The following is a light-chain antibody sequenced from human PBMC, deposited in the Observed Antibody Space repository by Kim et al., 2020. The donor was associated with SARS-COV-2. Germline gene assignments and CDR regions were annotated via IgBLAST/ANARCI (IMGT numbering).Light chain of an antibody. CDR3: NSRDSSGNRV. J-gene: IGLJ3*02. CDR2: GKN. CDR1: SLRSYY. Sequence: SSELTQDPAVSVALGQTVRITCQGDSLRSYYASWYQQKSGQAPVLVIYGKNNRPSGIPDRFSGSSSGNTASLTITGAQAEDEADYYCNSRDSSGNRVFGGGTQLTVL. V-gene: IGLV3-19*01.